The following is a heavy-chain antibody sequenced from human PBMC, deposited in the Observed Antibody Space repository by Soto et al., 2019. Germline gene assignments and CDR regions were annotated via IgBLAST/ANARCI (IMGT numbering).Heavy chain of an antibody. V-gene: IGHV1-18*04. J-gene: IGHJ4*02. CDR1: GYIFTTYS. D-gene: IGHD2-2*01. Sequence: QVPLVQSGAEVKKPGDSVKVSCKTSGYIFTTYSIAWVRQAPGQGLEWMGWINTYNGKTHYAQKFQGRVSVTTDPSTGTVYMELRSLTSDDTAVYYCARGPQTSDFWGQGTLVTVSS. CDR3: ARGPQTSDF. CDR2: INTYNGKT.